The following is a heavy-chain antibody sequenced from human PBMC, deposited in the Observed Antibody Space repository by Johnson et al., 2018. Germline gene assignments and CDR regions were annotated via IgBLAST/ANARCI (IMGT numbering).Heavy chain of an antibody. CDR3: AARTYYYDSSGYLPYAFDI. V-gene: IGHV3-23*04. D-gene: IGHD3-22*01. CDR2: ISGSGGST. Sequence: EVQLVESGGGLVQPGGSLRLSCAASGFTFSSYAMSWVRQAPGKGLEWVSAISGSGGSTYYADSVKGRFTISRDNSKNTLYLQMNSLRAEDTAVYYCAARTYYYDSSGYLPYAFDIWGQGTMVTVSS. J-gene: IGHJ3*02. CDR1: GFTFSSYA.